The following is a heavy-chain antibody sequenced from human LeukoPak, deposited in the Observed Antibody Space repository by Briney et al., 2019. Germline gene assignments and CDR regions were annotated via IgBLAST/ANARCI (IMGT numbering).Heavy chain of an antibody. D-gene: IGHD5-12*01. Sequence: GGSLRLSCAASGFTFSSYWMHWVRQAPGKGLVWVSRINSDGSSITYADSVRGRFTISRDNAKNTLYLQMNSLRVEDTAVYYCAREGRVSGYDFDCWGQGTLVTVSS. J-gene: IGHJ4*02. V-gene: IGHV3-74*03. CDR1: GFTFSSYW. CDR3: AREGRVSGYDFDC. CDR2: INSDGSSI.